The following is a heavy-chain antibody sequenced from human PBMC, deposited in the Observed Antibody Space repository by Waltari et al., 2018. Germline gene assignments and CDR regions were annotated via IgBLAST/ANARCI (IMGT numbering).Heavy chain of an antibody. CDR1: GGSISSSSYY. Sequence: QLQLQESGPGLVKPSETLSLTCTVSGGSISSSSYYWGWIRQPPGKGLEWIGSIYYSGSTYHNPSLKSRVTISVDTSKNQFSLKLSSATAADTAVYYCARVITIFGVVIRPGDDAFDIWGQGTMVTVSS. J-gene: IGHJ3*02. V-gene: IGHV4-39*07. D-gene: IGHD3-3*01. CDR2: IYYSGST. CDR3: ARVITIFGVVIRPGDDAFDI.